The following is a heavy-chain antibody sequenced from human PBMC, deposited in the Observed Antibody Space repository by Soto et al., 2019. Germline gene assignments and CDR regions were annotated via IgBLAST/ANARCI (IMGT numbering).Heavy chain of an antibody. CDR3: ARGTVSGNVGWFEP. CDR1: GYTFTGYY. Sequence: ASVHVSYKPSGYTFTGYYMHWVRQAPGQRLEWMGWINPNSGGTNYAQRFQGRVNKTRDRSISTGYMDLSRLRSDDTAVYYCARGTVSGNVGWFEPWGQGTLVTVSS. V-gene: IGHV1-2*02. J-gene: IGHJ5*02. D-gene: IGHD6-19*01. CDR2: INPNSGGT.